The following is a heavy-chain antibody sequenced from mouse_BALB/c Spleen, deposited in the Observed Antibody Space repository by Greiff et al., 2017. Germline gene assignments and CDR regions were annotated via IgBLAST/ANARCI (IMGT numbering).Heavy chain of an antibody. D-gene: IGHD2-14*01. V-gene: IGHV5-6-3*01. Sequence: EVQLQQSGGGLVQPGGSLKLSCAASGFTFSSYGMSWVRQTPDKRLELVATINSNGGSTYYPDSVKGRFTISRDNAKNTLYLQMSSLKSEDTAMYYCARDYRYDGSPFAYWGQGTLVTVSA. CDR1: GFTFSSYG. CDR2: INSNGGST. J-gene: IGHJ3*01. CDR3: ARDYRYDGSPFAY.